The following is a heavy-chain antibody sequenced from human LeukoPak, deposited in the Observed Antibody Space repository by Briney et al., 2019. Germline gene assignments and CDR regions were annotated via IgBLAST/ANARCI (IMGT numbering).Heavy chain of an antibody. CDR2: ITSGGNT. CDR1: GFTVSSNY. D-gene: IGHD5-12*01. V-gene: IGHV3-53*01. J-gene: IGHJ4*02. CDR3: ARGRGYRDYDRPLDY. Sequence: PGGSLRLSCAASGFTVSSNYMNWVRRAPGKGLEWVSVITSGGNTYYADSVKGRFTTSRDNSKNTLYVQMNSLRAEDTAIYYCARGRGYRDYDRPLDYWGQGTLVTVSS.